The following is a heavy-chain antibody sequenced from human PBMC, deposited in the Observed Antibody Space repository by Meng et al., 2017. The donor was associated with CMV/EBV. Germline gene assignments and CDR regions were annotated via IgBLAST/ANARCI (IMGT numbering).Heavy chain of an antibody. CDR2: IFWNDDN. J-gene: IGHJ4*02. V-gene: IGHV2-5*01. CDR3: AHHSFYVDSISFDY. D-gene: IGHD6-6*01. CDR1: GFSLSTSGVG. Sequence: PLKGSVSTLVKPTQTLTLTCTFSGFSLSTSGVGVAWIRQSPGKALEWLALIFWNDDNRYSPTLRSRLTITTYTPRSLLVPTMTTMVPVDTGTYYCAHHSFYVDSISFDYWAQVTLVTVSS.